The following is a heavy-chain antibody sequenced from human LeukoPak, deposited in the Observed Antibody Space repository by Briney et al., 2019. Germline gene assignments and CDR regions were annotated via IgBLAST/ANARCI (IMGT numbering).Heavy chain of an antibody. J-gene: IGHJ4*02. D-gene: IGHD2-15*01. CDR1: GFTFSSYA. CDR3: AKDGRGSWPLDFDY. CDR2: ISGGGGST. V-gene: IGHV3-23*01. Sequence: PGGPLRLSCAASGFTFSSYAMSWVRQPPGKGLEWVSAISGGGGSTYYADSVKGRFTISRDNSKNTLYLQMNSLRAEDTAVYYCAKDGRGSWPLDFDYWGQGTLVTVSS.